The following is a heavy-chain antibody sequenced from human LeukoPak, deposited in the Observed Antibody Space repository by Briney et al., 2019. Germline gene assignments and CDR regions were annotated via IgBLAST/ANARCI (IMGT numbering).Heavy chain of an antibody. CDR2: ISSRGGSI. D-gene: IGHD6-19*01. V-gene: IGHV3-23*01. Sequence: GGFLRPSFAAPGFIFSSYSLNWVRQAPGKGLGWVSGISSRGGSIYYADSVRGQFTIPRDNPKNTLSLQMNSLRAEDTAVYYCAKEQSSDWNGVAEYFQHWGQGTLVTVSS. J-gene: IGHJ1*01. CDR1: GFIFSSYS. CDR3: AKEQSSDWNGVAEYFQH.